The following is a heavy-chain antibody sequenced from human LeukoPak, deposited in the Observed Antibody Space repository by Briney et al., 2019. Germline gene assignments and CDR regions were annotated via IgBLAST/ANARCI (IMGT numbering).Heavy chain of an antibody. V-gene: IGHV4-4*09. J-gene: IGHJ4*02. CDR3: ARHFTEGSSRHYFDY. D-gene: IGHD6-13*01. CDR1: GGSISSYY. Sequence: SETLSLTCTVSGGSISSYYWSWIRQPPGKGLEWIGYIYTSGSTNYNPSLKSRVTISVDTSKNQFSLKLSSVTAADTAVYYCARHFTEGSSRHYFDYWGQGTLVTVSS. CDR2: IYTSGST.